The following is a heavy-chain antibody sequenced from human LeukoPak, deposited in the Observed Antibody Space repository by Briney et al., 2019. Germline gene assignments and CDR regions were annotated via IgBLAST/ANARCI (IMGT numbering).Heavy chain of an antibody. J-gene: IGHJ4*02. CDR1: GGSFSGFY. V-gene: IGHV4-34*01. D-gene: IGHD3-9*01. CDR2: ISHSGRA. CDR3: ARGSLYYDVLTAPN. Sequence: PSETLSLTCAVHGGSFSGFYWSWIRQPPGRGLEWIGEISHSGRASYNPSLLSRVTMSLDTSKNQLSLNVSSVTAADTAVYFCARGSLYYDVLTAPNWGQGTLVTVSS.